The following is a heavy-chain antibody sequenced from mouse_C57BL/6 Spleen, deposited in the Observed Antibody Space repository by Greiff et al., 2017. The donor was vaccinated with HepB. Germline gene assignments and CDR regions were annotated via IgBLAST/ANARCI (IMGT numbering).Heavy chain of an antibody. CDR1: GYSITSAYY. D-gene: IGHD4-1*01. V-gene: IGHV3-6*01. Sequence: EVKLLESGPGLVKPSQSLSLTCSVTGYSITSAYYWNWIRQFPGNHLEWMGYISYDGSNNYNPSLKNRISITRDTSKNQFFLKLNSVTTEDTATYYCAREPGTVYAMDYWGQGTSVTVSS. CDR2: ISYDGSN. CDR3: AREPGTVYAMDY. J-gene: IGHJ4*01.